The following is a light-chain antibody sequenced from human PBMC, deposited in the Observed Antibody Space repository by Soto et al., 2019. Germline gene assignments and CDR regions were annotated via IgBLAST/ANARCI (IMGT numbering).Light chain of an antibody. V-gene: IGKV3-20*01. J-gene: IGKJ1*01. CDR3: QQYGSSTT. CDR1: QSVSSTY. Sequence: EIVLTQSPATLSLSPGQRATLSCRASQSVSSTYLAWYQQKPGPAPRLLIYGTSSRATGIPDRFSGSGSGTDFTLTIRRLEPEDFALYYCQQYGSSTTFGQGTKV. CDR2: GTS.